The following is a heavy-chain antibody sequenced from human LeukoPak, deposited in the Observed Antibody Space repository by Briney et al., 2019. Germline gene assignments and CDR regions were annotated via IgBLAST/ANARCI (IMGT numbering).Heavy chain of an antibody. CDR3: ARAAYGDYAHDY. J-gene: IGHJ4*02. CDR2: ISGWSTTI. Sequence: GGSLRLSCAASGFTLSGYDMSRVRLAPGKGLEWVSYISGWSTTIYYADSVKGRFTISRDNAKNSLYLQMSSLRAEDTAVYYCARAAYGDYAHDYWGQGTLVTVSS. D-gene: IGHD4-17*01. V-gene: IGHV3-48*01. CDR1: GFTLSGYD.